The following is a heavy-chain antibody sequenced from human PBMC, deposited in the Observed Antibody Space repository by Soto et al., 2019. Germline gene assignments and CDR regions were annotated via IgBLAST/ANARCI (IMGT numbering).Heavy chain of an antibody. V-gene: IGHV4-4*02. J-gene: IGHJ3*02. Sequence: SETLSLTCAVSGGSISSSNWWSWVRQPPGKGLEWIGEIYHSGSTNYNPSLKSRVTISVDKSKNQFSLKLSSVTAADTAVYYCERVTGELLDAFDIWGQGTMVTVSS. CDR3: ERVTGELLDAFDI. CDR1: GGSISSSNW. CDR2: IYHSGST. D-gene: IGHD1-26*01.